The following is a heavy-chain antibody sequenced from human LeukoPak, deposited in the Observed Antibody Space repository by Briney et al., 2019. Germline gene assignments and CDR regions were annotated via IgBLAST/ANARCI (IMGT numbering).Heavy chain of an antibody. CDR1: GFTVSSNY. Sequence: GGSLRLSCAASGFTVSSNYLSWVRQAPGKGLEWVSVIYSGGSTYYADSVKGRFTISRDNSKNTLYLQMNSLRAEDTAVYYCASSREWLQLQAPFDYWGQGTLVTVSS. V-gene: IGHV3-53*01. J-gene: IGHJ4*02. CDR2: IYSGGST. CDR3: ASSREWLQLQAPFDY. D-gene: IGHD5-24*01.